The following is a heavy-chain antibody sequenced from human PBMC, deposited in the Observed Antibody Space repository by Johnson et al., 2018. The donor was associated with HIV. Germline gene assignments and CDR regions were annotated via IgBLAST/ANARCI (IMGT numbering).Heavy chain of an antibody. CDR2: INWNGSIT. D-gene: IGHD1-14*01. J-gene: IGHJ3*02. Sequence: VQLVESGGGVARPGGSLRLSCAASGFTFDDYDMNWVRQAPGKGLEWVSRINWNGSITAYADSVKGRFTISRDNAKSSLYLQMNSLRVEDTAFYYCARDGMAATKANIWGQGTMVTVSS. CDR1: GFTFDDYD. CDR3: ARDGMAATKANI. V-gene: IGHV3-20*04.